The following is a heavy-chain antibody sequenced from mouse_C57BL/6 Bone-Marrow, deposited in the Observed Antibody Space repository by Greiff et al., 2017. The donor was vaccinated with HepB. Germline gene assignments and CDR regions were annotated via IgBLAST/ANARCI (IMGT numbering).Heavy chain of an antibody. V-gene: IGHV1-82*01. D-gene: IGHD3-2*02. CDR2: IYPGDGDT. CDR3: ARSGGRGGYFDV. Sequence: VKLVESGPELVKPGASVKISCKASGYAFSSSWMNWVKQRPGKGLEWIGRIYPGDGDTNYNGKFKGKATLTADKSSSTAYMQLSSLTSEDSAVYFCARSGGRGGYFDVWGTGTTVTVSS. J-gene: IGHJ1*03. CDR1: GYAFSSSW.